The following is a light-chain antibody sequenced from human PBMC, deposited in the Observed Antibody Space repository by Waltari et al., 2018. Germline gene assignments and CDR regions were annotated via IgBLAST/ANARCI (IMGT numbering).Light chain of an antibody. V-gene: IGKV1-17*01. CDR3: QQGYSYPPWT. CDR1: QGIGNN. CDR2: RAS. Sequence: DIQMTQSPSSLSASVGDTVTITCQASQGIGNNLNWYQQKPGKAPKLLIYRASSLQSGIPSRFSGSGSGTEFTLTISSLQPEDFATYYCQQGYSYPPWTFGQGTKVEIK. J-gene: IGKJ1*01.